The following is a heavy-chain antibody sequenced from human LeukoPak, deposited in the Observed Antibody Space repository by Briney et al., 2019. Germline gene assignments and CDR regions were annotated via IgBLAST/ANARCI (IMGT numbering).Heavy chain of an antibody. V-gene: IGHV3-23*01. J-gene: IGHJ4*02. Sequence: PGGSLRLSCAASGFSFSSYVMTWVRRAPGKGLEWVSGISGTGGRIYYVDSVKGRFTISRDNFQSTLYLEMNSLRVEDTAVYYCAKAGLSYDSSGLDYWGQGALVIVSS. D-gene: IGHD3-22*01. CDR3: AKAGLSYDSSGLDY. CDR1: GFSFSSYV. CDR2: ISGTGGRI.